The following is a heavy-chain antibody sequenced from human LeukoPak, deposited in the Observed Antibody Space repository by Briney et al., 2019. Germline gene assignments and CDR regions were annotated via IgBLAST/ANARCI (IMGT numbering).Heavy chain of an antibody. Sequence: SEALSVTCTVSGGSINPYYWSWIRQPRGEGLEWIGYIYYSGSNNYNPSLNSRVTISVDTSKNQFSLKLSSVTAADTAVYYCARKYSSSWHNWFDPWGQGTLVTVSS. CDR1: GGSINPYY. CDR2: IYYSGSN. CDR3: ARKYSSSWHNWFDP. V-gene: IGHV4-59*12. D-gene: IGHD6-13*01. J-gene: IGHJ5*02.